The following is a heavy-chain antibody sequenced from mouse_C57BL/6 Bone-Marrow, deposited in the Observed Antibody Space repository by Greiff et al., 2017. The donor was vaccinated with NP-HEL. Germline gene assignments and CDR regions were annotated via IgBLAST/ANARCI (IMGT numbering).Heavy chain of an antibody. CDR3: ARALWGDYAMDY. J-gene: IGHJ4*01. V-gene: IGHV1-80*01. CDR1: GYAFSSYW. Sequence: QAQLQQSGAELVKPGASVKISCKASGYAFSSYWMNWVKQRPGKGLEWIGQIYPGDGDTNYNGKFKGNATLTADKSSSTAYMQLSSLTSEDSAVYFCARALWGDYAMDYWGQGTSVTVTA. CDR2: IYPGDGDT. D-gene: IGHD6-2*01.